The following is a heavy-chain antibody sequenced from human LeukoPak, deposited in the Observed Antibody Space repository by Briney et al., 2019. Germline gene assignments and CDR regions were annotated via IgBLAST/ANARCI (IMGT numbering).Heavy chain of an antibody. Sequence: SVKVSCKTSGDPFSSHGISWVRQAPGQGLEWMGGIIPVFHTANYAQDFQDRLTVTTNESTDTVYMELSSLRSEDTAVYYCARDYNFDSSPYDDALDIWGQGTMVTVSS. J-gene: IGHJ3*02. D-gene: IGHD3-22*01. CDR3: ARDYNFDSSPYDDALDI. CDR1: GDPFSSHG. V-gene: IGHV1-69*05. CDR2: IIPVFHTA.